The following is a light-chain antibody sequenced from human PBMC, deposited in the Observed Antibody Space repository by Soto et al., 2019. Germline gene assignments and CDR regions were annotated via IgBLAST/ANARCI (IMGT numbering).Light chain of an antibody. CDR1: QGISSF. CDR3: PQLNSFPIP. V-gene: IGKV1-9*01. J-gene: IGKJ3*01. Sequence: IQLTQSPSSLSASVGDRVTITCRASQGISSFLAWYQQKPGKAPKLLIYGASTLQSGVPSRFSGSGSGTHFTLTIGSLQPEDFATYYCPQLNSFPIPFGPGTKVDIK. CDR2: GAS.